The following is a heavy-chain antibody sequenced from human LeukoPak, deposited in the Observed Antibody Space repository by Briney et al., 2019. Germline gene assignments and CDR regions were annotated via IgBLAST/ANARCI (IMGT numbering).Heavy chain of an antibody. CDR2: ISSSGSTI. V-gene: IGHV3-48*04. CDR3: ARVWSSGYTKDY. Sequence: GGSLRLSCAASGFTFSRYSIDWVRQAPGKGLEWLSYISSSGSTIYYADSVKGRFTISRDNAKNSVYLQMNSLRAEDTAVYYCARVWSSGYTKDYWGQGTLVTVSS. J-gene: IGHJ4*02. CDR1: GFTFSRYS. D-gene: IGHD3-22*01.